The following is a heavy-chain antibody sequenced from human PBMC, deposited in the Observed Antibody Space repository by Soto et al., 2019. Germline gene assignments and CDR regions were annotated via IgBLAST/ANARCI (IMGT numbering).Heavy chain of an antibody. CDR1: GGTFSSYA. J-gene: IGHJ5*02. Sequence: GASVKVSCKASGGTFSSYAISWVRQAPGQGLEWMGGIIPIFGTANYAQKFQGRVTITADESTSTAYMELSSLRSEDTAVYYRARAYSGSYNWFDPWGQGTLVTVSS. CDR3: ARAYSGSYNWFDP. V-gene: IGHV1-69*13. CDR2: IIPIFGTA. D-gene: IGHD1-26*01.